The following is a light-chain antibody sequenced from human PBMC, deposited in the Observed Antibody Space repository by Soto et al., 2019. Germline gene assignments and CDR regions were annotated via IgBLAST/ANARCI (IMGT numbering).Light chain of an antibody. CDR3: QHLNSFPFT. CDR2: AAS. Sequence: DIQLTQSPSFLSASVEDRVTITCRASQGISSYLAWYQQKPGKAPKLLIYAASTLQSGVPSRFSGSGSGTEFTLTISSLQPEDFAPYYCQHLNSFPFTFAPGTKVDI. V-gene: IGKV1-9*01. J-gene: IGKJ3*01. CDR1: QGISSY.